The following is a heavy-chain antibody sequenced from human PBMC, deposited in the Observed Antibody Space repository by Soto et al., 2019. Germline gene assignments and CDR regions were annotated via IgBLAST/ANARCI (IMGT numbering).Heavy chain of an antibody. CDR3: ARDYYASSGYYYPYYYYGMDV. D-gene: IGHD3-22*01. J-gene: IGHJ6*02. Sequence: QVQLVQSGAEVKKPGSSVKVSCKASGGTFSSYAISWVRQAPGQGLEWMGGIIPIFGTANYAQKFPGRVTVTADESTSTAYMELSSLRSEDTAVYYCARDYYASSGYYYPYYYYGMDVWGQGPTVTVS. CDR1: GGTFSSYA. CDR2: IIPIFGTA. V-gene: IGHV1-69*01.